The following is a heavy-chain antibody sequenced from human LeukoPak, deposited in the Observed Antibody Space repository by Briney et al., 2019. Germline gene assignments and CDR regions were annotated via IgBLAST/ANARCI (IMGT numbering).Heavy chain of an antibody. D-gene: IGHD2-15*01. CDR3: ARESTGYCSGGSCYSEFDY. CDR2: IYYSGST. CDR1: GGSISSGGYY. Sequence: PSETLSLTCTVSGGSISSGGYYWSWIRQHPGKGLEWIGYIYYSGSTYYNPSLKSRVTISVDTSKNQFSLKLSSVTAADTAVYYCARESTGYCSGGSCYSEFDYWGQGTLVTVSS. J-gene: IGHJ4*02. V-gene: IGHV4-31*03.